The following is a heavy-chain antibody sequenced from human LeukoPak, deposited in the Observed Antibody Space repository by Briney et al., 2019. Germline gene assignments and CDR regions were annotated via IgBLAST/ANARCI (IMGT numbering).Heavy chain of an antibody. Sequence: SVKVSCKDSGGTFSSYAISWVRQAPGQGLEWMGGIIPIFGTANYAQKFQGRVTITADESTSTAYMELSSLRSEDTAVYYCARAGHYDILTGYWTYFDYWGQGTLVTVSS. D-gene: IGHD3-9*01. CDR1: GGTFSSYA. J-gene: IGHJ4*02. CDR2: IIPIFGTA. V-gene: IGHV1-69*01. CDR3: ARAGHYDILTGYWTYFDY.